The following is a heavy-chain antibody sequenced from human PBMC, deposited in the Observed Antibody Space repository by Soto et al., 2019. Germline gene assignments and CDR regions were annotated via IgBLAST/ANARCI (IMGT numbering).Heavy chain of an antibody. J-gene: IGHJ1*01. CDR1: GFTFSRYW. V-gene: IGHV3-74*01. CDR3: ARLPNKSPLN. CDR2: ISTDASST. Sequence: GGSLRLSCAASGFTFSRYWMHWVRQAPGKGLVWVSSISTDASSTSYADPVKGRFTISRDNAKNTLYLQMNSVRAEDTAVYYCARLPNKSPLNWGQGTLVTVSS.